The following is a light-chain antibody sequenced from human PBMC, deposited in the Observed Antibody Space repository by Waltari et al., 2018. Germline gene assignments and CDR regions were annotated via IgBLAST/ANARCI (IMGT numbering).Light chain of an antibody. Sequence: EIMLTQSPATLSLSPGERATLSCRASQSVYSYLAWYQQKPGQAPRLLIYVASSRATGVPARFSGSGSGTDFTLTISSLEPEDFAVYYCQQRGNWLRTFGGGTKVEIK. V-gene: IGKV3-11*01. J-gene: IGKJ4*01. CDR2: VAS. CDR3: QQRGNWLRT. CDR1: QSVYSY.